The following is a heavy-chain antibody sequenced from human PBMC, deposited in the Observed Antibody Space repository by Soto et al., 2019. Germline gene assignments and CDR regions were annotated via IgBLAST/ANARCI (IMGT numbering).Heavy chain of an antibody. V-gene: IGHV4-39*01. Sequence: TETLSLTSTVYGGSISSCCYYWGWIRQPRGKGLEWIGSITYSRSTYYHPSLTSRVTLSVDTSKNPSSLKLSSATATNSPVHYFVRHEVDTVMVIFDYWGQGTLVTGSS. CDR2: ITYSRST. CDR3: VRHEVDTVMVIFDY. CDR1: GGSISSCCYY. J-gene: IGHJ4*02. D-gene: IGHD5-18*01.